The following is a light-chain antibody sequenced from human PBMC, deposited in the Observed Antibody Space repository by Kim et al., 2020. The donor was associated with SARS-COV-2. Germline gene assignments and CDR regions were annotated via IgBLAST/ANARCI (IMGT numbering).Light chain of an antibody. CDR3: QVWDTSSDHPV. Sequence: SYELTQSPSVSVAPGKTARIACGGDNIGTKSVHWYQQKPGQAPLLVIYYDNYRPSGISERFSGSSSGNTATLTITRVEAGDEADYFCQVWDTSSDHPVFGGGTKVTVL. J-gene: IGLJ3*02. V-gene: IGLV3-21*04. CDR2: YDN. CDR1: NIGTKS.